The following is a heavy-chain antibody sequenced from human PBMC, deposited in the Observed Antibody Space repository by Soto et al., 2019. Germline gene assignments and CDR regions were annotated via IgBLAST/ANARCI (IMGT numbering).Heavy chain of an antibody. CDR2: IYYSGST. CDR1: GGSISSYY. D-gene: IGHD5-12*01. J-gene: IGHJ4*01. CDR3: AREGSYSAYNFAHGIQLWSFDF. Sequence: SETLSLTCTVSGGSISSYYWSWIRQPPGKGLEWIGYIYYSGSTNYNPSLKSRVTISVDTSKNQFSLKLSSVTAADMAVYYCAREGSYSAYNFAHGIQLWSFDFWGHGALVTVSS. V-gene: IGHV4-59*01.